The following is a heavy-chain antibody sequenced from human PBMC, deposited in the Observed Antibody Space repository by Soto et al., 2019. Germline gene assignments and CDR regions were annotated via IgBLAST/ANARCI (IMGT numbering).Heavy chain of an antibody. V-gene: IGHV1-69*05. CDR1: GGTFSSYA. D-gene: IGHD4-17*01. Sequence: SVKVSCKASGGTFSSYAIRWVRQAPGQGLEWMGWIIPIFGTASYAQKFQGRVTMTRDTSTSTVYMELSRLRSQHTAVYYCARELYGAAKFDYWGQGILVTVSS. CDR3: ARELYGAAKFDY. J-gene: IGHJ4*02. CDR2: IIPIFGTA.